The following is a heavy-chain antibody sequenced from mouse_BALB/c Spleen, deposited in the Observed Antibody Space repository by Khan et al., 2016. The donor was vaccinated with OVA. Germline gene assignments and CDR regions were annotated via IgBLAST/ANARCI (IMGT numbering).Heavy chain of an antibody. CDR3: ARVHGGY. CDR1: GYTFTNYV. V-gene: IGHV9-3-1*01. CDR2: INTDTRAP. J-gene: IGHJ2*01. Sequence: QIQLVQSGPELKKPGETVKISCKASGYTFTNYVMNWVKQSPGKGLKWMGWINTDTRAPNYADDFKGRFAFSWDTSASTAYLQINSLKNEDTATDFCARVHGGYWGQGTTLTVSS.